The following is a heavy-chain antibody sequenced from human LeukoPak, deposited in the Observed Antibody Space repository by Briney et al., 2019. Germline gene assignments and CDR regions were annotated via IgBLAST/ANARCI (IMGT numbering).Heavy chain of an antibody. CDR3: ARDINYYYDSSGYYDYFDY. V-gene: IGHV1-18*01. Sequence: ASVKVSCKASGYTFTNYGMSWVRRAPGQGLEWMGWISAYNGNTKYAQKLQGRVTMTTDTSTSTAYMELRSLRSDDTAVYYCARDINYYYDSSGYYDYFDYWGQGTLVTVSS. CDR2: ISAYNGNT. D-gene: IGHD3-22*01. J-gene: IGHJ4*02. CDR1: GYTFTNYG.